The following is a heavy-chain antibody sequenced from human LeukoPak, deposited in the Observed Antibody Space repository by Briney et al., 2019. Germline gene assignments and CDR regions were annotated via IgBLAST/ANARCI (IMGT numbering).Heavy chain of an antibody. CDR2: INADSSDI. CDR1: GFTFSRYA. CDR3: ARSTFQPGLICS. D-gene: IGHD2-2*01. V-gene: IGHV3-21*05. J-gene: IGHJ5*02. Sequence: PGGSLRLSCAASGFTFSRYAMNWVRQAPGKGLEWVSYINADSSDIHYADSVKGRFTISRDNARDTLYLKLSSLRAEDSGVYYLARSTFQPGLICSWGQGTLVTVSS.